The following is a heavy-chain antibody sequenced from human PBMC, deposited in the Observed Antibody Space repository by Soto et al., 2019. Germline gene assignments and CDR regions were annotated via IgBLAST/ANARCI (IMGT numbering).Heavy chain of an antibody. J-gene: IGHJ4*02. V-gene: IGHV1-18*01. CDR1: GYTFTSYG. CDR2: ISAYNGNT. D-gene: IGHD2-15*01. Sequence: QVQLVQSGAEVKKPGASVKVSCKASGYTFTSYGISWVRQAPGQGLEWMGWISAYNGNTNYAQKRQGRVTMTTDTATSTAYMELRSLRSDDTAVYYCARVVALGYCSGGSCYPDYWGQGTLVTVSS. CDR3: ARVVALGYCSGGSCYPDY.